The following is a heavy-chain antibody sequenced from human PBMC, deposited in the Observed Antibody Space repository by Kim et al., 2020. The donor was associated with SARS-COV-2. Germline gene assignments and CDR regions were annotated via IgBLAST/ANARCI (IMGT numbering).Heavy chain of an antibody. CDR3: ARLYYDILTGLTDY. V-gene: IGHV3-21*01. J-gene: IGHJ4*02. D-gene: IGHD3-9*01. Sequence: ADSVKGRLTIPRDNAKNSLYLQMNSLRAEDTAVYYCARLYYDILTGLTDYWGQGTLVTVSS.